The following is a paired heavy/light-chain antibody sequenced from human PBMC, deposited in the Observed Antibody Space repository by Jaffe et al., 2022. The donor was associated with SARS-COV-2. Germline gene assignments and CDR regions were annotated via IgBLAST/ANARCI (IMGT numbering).Light chain of an antibody. CDR3: QQSYSTPPYT. Sequence: DIQMTQSPSSLSASVGDRVTITCRASQSISNYLNWYQQKPGKAPKLLIYGASSLQSGVPSRFSGSGSGTDFTLTISSLQPEDFATYYCQQSYSTPPYTFGQGTKLEIK. CDR2: GAS. J-gene: IGKJ2*01. V-gene: IGKV1-39*01. CDR1: QSISNY.
Heavy chain of an antibody. CDR3: STYYYGSGSRRWFDP. J-gene: IGHJ5*02. CDR2: IKSRSDGGTA. V-gene: IGHV3-15*01. CDR1: GFTVNNAW. Sequence: LVESGGGLVQPGGSLRLSCAASGFTVNNAWMTWVRQAPGKGLEWVGRIKSRSDGGTADYAAPVKGRFTISRDDSKNTLYLQMNSLKADDTAVYYCSTYYYGSGSRRWFDPWGQGTLVTVSS. D-gene: IGHD3-10*01.